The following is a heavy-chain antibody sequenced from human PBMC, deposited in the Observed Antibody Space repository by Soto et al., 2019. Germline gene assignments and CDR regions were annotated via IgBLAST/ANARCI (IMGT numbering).Heavy chain of an antibody. CDR1: GFTFSDYY. D-gene: IGHD6-19*01. J-gene: IGHJ2*01. CDR3: AGTIAVAGLHWYFDL. Sequence: QVQLVESGGGLVKPGGSLRLSCAASGFTFSDYYKSWIRQAPGKGLEWVSYISSSSSYTNYADSVKGRFTISRDNAKNSLYLQMNSLRAEDTAVYYCAGTIAVAGLHWYFDLWGRGTLVTVSS. V-gene: IGHV3-11*05. CDR2: ISSSSSYT.